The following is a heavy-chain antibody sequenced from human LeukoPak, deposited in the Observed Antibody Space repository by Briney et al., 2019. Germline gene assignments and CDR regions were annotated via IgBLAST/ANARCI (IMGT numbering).Heavy chain of an antibody. CDR3: ARDRDGYDWLDS. J-gene: IGHJ5*01. V-gene: IGHV4-31*03. D-gene: IGHD5-12*01. CDR2: IYYSGYT. Sequence: SETLSLTCTVSGGSISSGGYYWSWIRQHPGKGLEWIGYIYYSGYTYYNPFLKSRILMSVDTSENQCSLKLRSVTAADTAIYYCARDRDGYDWLDSWGPGTLVTVSS. CDR1: GGSISSGGYY.